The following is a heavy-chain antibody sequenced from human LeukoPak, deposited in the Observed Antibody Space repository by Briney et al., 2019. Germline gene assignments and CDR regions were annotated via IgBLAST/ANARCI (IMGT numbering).Heavy chain of an antibody. CDR1: GFTVSSNY. D-gene: IGHD3-9*01. Sequence: GGSLRLSCAASGFTVSSNYMSWVRQAPGKGLEWVSVIYSGGSTYYADSVKGRFTISRDNAKNSLYLQMNSLRAEDTAVYYCARFGFDWLPDYWGQGTLVTVSS. J-gene: IGHJ4*02. CDR3: ARFGFDWLPDY. V-gene: IGHV3-66*01. CDR2: IYSGGST.